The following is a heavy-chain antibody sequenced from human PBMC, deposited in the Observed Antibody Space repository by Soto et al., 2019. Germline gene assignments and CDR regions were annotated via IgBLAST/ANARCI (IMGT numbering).Heavy chain of an antibody. Sequence: EVQLLESGGGLVQPGGSLRLSCAASGFTFSSYAMSWVRQAPGKGLEWVSAISGSGGSTYYADSVKGRFTISRDNSKNTLYLQMKSFRAEDTAVYYCAKVQRAVAGKNGFQHWGQGPLVTVSS. V-gene: IGHV3-23*01. J-gene: IGHJ1*01. CDR3: AKVQRAVAGKNGFQH. D-gene: IGHD6-19*01. CDR2: ISGSGGST. CDR1: GFTFSSYA.